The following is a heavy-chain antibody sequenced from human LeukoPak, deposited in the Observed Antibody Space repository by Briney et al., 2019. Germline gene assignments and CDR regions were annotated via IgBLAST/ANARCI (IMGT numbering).Heavy chain of an antibody. J-gene: IGHJ6*03. CDR2: IIPIFGTA. D-gene: IGHD3-3*01. Sequence: SVTVSCKASGGTFSSYAISWVRQAPGQGLEWMGGIIPIFGTANYAQKFQGRVTITADESTSTAYMELSSLRSEDTAVYYCARGFAYYDFWSGPEPYYYMDVWGKGTTVTVSS. CDR3: ARGFAYYDFWSGPEPYYYMDV. V-gene: IGHV1-69*13. CDR1: GGTFSSYA.